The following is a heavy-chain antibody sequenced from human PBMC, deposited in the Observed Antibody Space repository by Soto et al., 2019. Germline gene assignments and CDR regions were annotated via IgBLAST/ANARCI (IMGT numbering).Heavy chain of an antibody. Sequence: GASVKVSCKASGYTYTGYYMHWVRQAPGQGLEWMGWINPNSGGTNYAQKFQGWVTMTRDTSISTAYMELSRLRSDDTAVYYCARDSGSAAGTSHYYYGMDVWGQGTTVTVSS. CDR2: INPNSGGT. CDR3: ARDSGSAAGTSHYYYGMDV. CDR1: GYTYTGYY. V-gene: IGHV1-2*04. D-gene: IGHD6-13*01. J-gene: IGHJ6*02.